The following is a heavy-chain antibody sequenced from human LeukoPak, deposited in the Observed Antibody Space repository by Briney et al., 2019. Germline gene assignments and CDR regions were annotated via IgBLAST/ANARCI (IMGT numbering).Heavy chain of an antibody. J-gene: IGHJ4*02. CDR1: GYTFTSYG. Sequence: ASVKVSCKASGYTFTSYGINWVRQAPGQGLEWMGRISAYNGNTNYAQKLQGRVTMTTDTSTSTAYMELRSLRSDDTAVYYCARDRYYDILTGWDYWGQGTLVTVSS. D-gene: IGHD3-9*01. CDR3: ARDRYYDILTGWDY. CDR2: ISAYNGNT. V-gene: IGHV1-18*01.